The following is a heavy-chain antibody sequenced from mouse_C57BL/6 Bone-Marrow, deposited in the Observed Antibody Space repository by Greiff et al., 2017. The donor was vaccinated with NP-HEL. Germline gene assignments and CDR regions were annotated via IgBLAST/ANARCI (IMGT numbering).Heavy chain of an antibody. V-gene: IGHV5-17*01. CDR1: GFTFSDYG. CDR3: ARGLRRGFAY. D-gene: IGHD2-4*01. CDR2: ISSGSSTI. Sequence: EVKLVESGGGLVKPGGSLKLSCAASGFTFSDYGMHWVRQAPEKGLEWVAYISSGSSTIYSADTVKGRFTISRDNAKNTLFLQMTSLRSEDTAMYYCARGLRRGFAYWGQGTLVTVSA. J-gene: IGHJ3*01.